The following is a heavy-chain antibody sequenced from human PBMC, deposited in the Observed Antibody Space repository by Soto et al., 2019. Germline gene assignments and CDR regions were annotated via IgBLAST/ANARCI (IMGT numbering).Heavy chain of an antibody. V-gene: IGHV3-30*18. CDR1: GFTFSSYG. CDR3: AKEVRYYDIFVGFDY. D-gene: IGHD3-9*01. CDR2: ISYDGSNK. Sequence: QVQLVESGGGVVQPGRSLRLSCAASGFTFSSYGMHWVRQAPGKGLEWVAVISYDGSNKYYADSVKGRFTISRDNSKNTLYLQMNSLRAEDTAVYYCAKEVRYYDIFVGFDYWGQGTLVTVSS. J-gene: IGHJ4*02.